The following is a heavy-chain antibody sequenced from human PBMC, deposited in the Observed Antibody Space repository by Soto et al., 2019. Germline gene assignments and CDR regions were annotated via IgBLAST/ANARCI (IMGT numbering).Heavy chain of an antibody. CDR2: ISYSGST. CDR3: ASRTLYCSVGNCPWDY. CDR1: GGSISSSSYY. J-gene: IGHJ4*02. V-gene: IGHV4-39*01. D-gene: IGHD2-15*01. Sequence: QLQLQESGPGLVKPSETLSLTCTVSGGSISSSSYYWGWIRQPPGKGLEWIGSISYSGSTYYNPSLKSRVTISVDMSKNQLSLKLSSVTAADTAVYYCASRTLYCSVGNCPWDYWGQGTLVTVSS.